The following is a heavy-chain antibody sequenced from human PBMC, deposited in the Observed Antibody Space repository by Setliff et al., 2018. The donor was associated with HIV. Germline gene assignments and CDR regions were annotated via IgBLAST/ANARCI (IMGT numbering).Heavy chain of an antibody. D-gene: IGHD6-13*01. Sequence: SVKVSCKTSSGTFTTYAFSWVRQAPGQGLDWMGGIIPILNVAKYPQKFHGRVTITADKSTSTVYMELSSLRSEDTAMYYCARVLKGYSSSYEAFDIWGQGTEVTVSS. CDR2: IIPILNVA. CDR3: ARVLKGYSSSYEAFDI. V-gene: IGHV1-69*10. CDR1: SGTFTTYA. J-gene: IGHJ3*02.